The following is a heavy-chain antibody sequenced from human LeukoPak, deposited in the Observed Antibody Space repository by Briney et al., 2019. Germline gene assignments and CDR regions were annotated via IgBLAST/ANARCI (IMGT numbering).Heavy chain of an antibody. D-gene: IGHD3-10*01. CDR2: SYYSGTS. CDR3: ARREGSTYYYRP. J-gene: IGHJ5*02. CDR1: GGSIRSSVYY. Sequence: SETLSLTCTVSGGSIRSSVYYWGWFRQPPGKGLEWIGSSYYSGTSYYNPSLKSRVTIFVDTSKNQFSLGLSSVTAADTAVYYCARREGSTYYYRPWGQGTLVTVSS. V-gene: IGHV4-39*01.